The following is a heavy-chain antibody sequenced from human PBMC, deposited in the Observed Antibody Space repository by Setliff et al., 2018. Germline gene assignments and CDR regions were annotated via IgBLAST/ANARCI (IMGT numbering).Heavy chain of an antibody. Sequence: GASVKVSCKTSGFRFTNFGFSWVRQAPGQGLEWLGSISPYSGNTNYPQWLQGRVTMTTDTSATTVYMELKSLRSDDTAVYYCVRSSAPQVALAADFDFWGQGTPVTVSS. J-gene: IGHJ4*02. CDR1: GFRFTNFG. V-gene: IGHV1-18*01. CDR3: VRSSAPQVALAADFDF. D-gene: IGHD6-19*01. CDR2: ISPYSGNT.